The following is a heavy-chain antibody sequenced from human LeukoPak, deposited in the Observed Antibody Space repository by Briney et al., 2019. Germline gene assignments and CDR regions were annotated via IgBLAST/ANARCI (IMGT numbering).Heavy chain of an antibody. J-gene: IGHJ6*02. CDR2: IDPSDSYT. CDR1: GXSFTSYW. D-gene: IGHD6-13*01. Sequence: PGESLRISFKGSGXSFTSYWISWVRQMPGKDLEWMGRIDPSDSYTNYSPSFQGHVTISADKSISTAYLQWSSLKASDTAMYYCARLETAANYYYYGMDVWGQGTTVTVSS. V-gene: IGHV5-10-1*01. CDR3: ARLETAANYYYYGMDV.